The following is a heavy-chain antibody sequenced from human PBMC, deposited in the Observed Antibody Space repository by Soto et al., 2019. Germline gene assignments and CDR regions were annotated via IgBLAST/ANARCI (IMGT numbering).Heavy chain of an antibody. D-gene: IGHD2-2*01. CDR2: ISYDGSIT. CDR1: GFTLSNYG. CDR3: ARTRGGPCSSCIFCSGLLNGMEA. Sequence: LRLSFAASGFTLSNYGMHWVRQAPGKVLEWVAVISYDGSITYYADSVKGRFTVSRDNSKNTLYLQMNSLRAEDTALYYCARTRGGPCSSCIFCSGLLNGMEAWGQGTSVIVSS. J-gene: IGHJ6*01. V-gene: IGHV3-30*03.